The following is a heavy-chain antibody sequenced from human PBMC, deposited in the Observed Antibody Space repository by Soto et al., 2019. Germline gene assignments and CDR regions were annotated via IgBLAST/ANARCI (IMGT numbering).Heavy chain of an antibody. J-gene: IGHJ5*02. CDR1: GVPVRSNY. CDR2: HYSGGST. V-gene: IGHV3-53*01. D-gene: IGHD1-26*01. CDR3: ARHRHPRGTVGATSPLDP. Sequence: PGGALGLSCAAPGVPVRSNYLSRVRQAPGKGLEWVSVHYSGGSTYYADSVQGRFTISRDKSNNTLYLQMRRVRAEDTAVYFCARHRHPRGTVGATSPLDPWGQGTQVTVSS.